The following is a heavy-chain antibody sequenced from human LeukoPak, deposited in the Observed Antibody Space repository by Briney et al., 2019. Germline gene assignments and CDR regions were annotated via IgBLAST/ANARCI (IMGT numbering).Heavy chain of an antibody. J-gene: IGHJ4*02. V-gene: IGHV3-48*01. Sequence: PVGSLRLSCAASGFTFSSYSMNWVRQAPGKGLEWVSYISSSSSTIYYADSVKGRFTISRDNAKNSLYLQMNSLRAEDTAVYYCARSDYDFWSGYYASDYWGQGTLVTVST. CDR1: GFTFSSYS. CDR3: ARSDYDFWSGYYASDY. D-gene: IGHD3-3*01. CDR2: ISSSSSTI.